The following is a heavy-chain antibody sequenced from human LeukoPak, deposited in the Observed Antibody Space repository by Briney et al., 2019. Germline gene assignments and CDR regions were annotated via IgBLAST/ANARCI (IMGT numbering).Heavy chain of an antibody. Sequence: GGSLRPSCAASGFSFSTHKMNWVRQAPGKGLEWVAVISYDGTKIYYADSAKGRFTISRDNSKNMVYLQMNSLRAEDTALYYCARGSVKLPGISYFDNWGQGTLVTVSS. J-gene: IGHJ1*01. CDR2: ISYDGTKI. V-gene: IGHV3-30-3*01. D-gene: IGHD3-3*02. CDR1: GFSFSTHK. CDR3: ARGSVKLPGISYFDN.